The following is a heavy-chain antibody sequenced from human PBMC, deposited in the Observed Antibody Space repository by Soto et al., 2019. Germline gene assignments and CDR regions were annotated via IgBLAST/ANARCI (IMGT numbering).Heavy chain of an antibody. CDR2: IIPLSGTA. D-gene: IGHD3-3*01. CDR3: ARAPGKYDFWSPYGMDV. V-gene: IGHV1-69*06. Sequence: SVKVSCKASGGTFSSYAINWMRQAPGQGLEWMGGIIPLSGTANYAQKFQGRVTITADKSTSTAYMELSSLRSEDTAVYYCARAPGKYDFWSPYGMDVRRQRTTFPASS. J-gene: IGHJ6*02. CDR1: GGTFSSYA.